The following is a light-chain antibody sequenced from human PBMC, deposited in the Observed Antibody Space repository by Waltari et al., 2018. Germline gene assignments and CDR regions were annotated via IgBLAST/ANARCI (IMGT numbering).Light chain of an antibody. CDR1: RSDVGVYGF. CDR3: SSYTPTSFWV. Sequence: QSALTQPRSVSGSSGQSVTISCSGSRSDVGVYGFISWYQHHPDKAPKLIIYDVPKRPSGVPDRFSGSKSGNTASLTISGLQADDEADYYCSSYTPTSFWVFGGGTKLTVL. J-gene: IGLJ3*02. CDR2: DVP. V-gene: IGLV2-11*01.